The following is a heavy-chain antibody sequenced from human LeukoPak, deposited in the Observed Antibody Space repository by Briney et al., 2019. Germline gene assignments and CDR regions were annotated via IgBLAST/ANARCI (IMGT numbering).Heavy chain of an antibody. CDR3: ARDPHGDYGGEWFDP. J-gene: IGHJ5*02. D-gene: IGHD4-17*01. CDR1: GFTFSNYG. V-gene: IGHV3-23*01. CDR2: ISGRGIST. Sequence: GGSLRLSCAASGFTFSNYGMNWVRQAPGRGLEWVSGISGRGISTYYADSLKGRFTISRDNSKNTLYLQMNSLRAEDTAVYYCARDPHGDYGGEWFDPWGQGTLVTVSS.